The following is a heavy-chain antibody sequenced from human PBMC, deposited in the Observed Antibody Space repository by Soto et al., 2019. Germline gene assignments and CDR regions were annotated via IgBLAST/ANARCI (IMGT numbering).Heavy chain of an antibody. CDR3: ARLVVAGTGWYFDL. D-gene: IGHD6-19*01. CDR2: IYYSGST. V-gene: IGHV4-39*01. J-gene: IGHJ2*01. Sequence: SETLSLTCTVSGGSISSSSYYWGWIRQPPGKGLEWIGSIYYSGSTYYNPSLKSRVTISVDTSKNQFSLKLSSVTAADTAVYYCARLVVAGTGWYFDLWGRGTLVTVSS. CDR1: GGSISSSSYY.